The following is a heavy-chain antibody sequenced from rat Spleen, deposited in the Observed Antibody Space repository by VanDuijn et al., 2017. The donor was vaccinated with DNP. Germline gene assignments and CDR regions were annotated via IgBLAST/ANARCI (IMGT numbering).Heavy chain of an antibody. CDR1: GFTFSGYW. CDR2: ISYDGSRT. CDR3: ARPPLY. V-gene: IGHV5-31*01. J-gene: IGHJ2*01. Sequence: EVQLVESGGDLVQPGRSLKLSCVASGFTFSGYWMFWIRQVPGKGLEWVATISYDGSRTYYPDSVEGRFTISRDNGQNTLYLQMNSLRSEDTATYYCARPPLYWGQGVMVTVSS. D-gene: IGHD3-1*01.